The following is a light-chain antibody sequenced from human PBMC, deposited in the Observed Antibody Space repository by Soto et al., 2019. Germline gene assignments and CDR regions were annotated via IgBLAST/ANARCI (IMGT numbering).Light chain of an antibody. Sequence: EIVLTQSPGILSLSPGDRATLSCRASQSVSSSYVAWYQQKPGQAPRLLIYGASSRATGIPDRFSGSGSGTDFTLTISRLEPEDFAVYYCQQYGSSLYTFGQGTKLEIK. CDR1: QSVSSSY. CDR3: QQYGSSLYT. V-gene: IGKV3-20*01. CDR2: GAS. J-gene: IGKJ2*01.